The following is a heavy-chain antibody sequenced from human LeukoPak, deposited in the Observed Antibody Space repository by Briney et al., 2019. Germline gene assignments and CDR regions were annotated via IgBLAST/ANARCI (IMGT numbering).Heavy chain of an antibody. CDR2: ISAYYGDT. CDR1: GYIFGHNG. V-gene: IGHV1-18*01. D-gene: IGHD1-1*01. J-gene: IGHJ5*02. CDR3: ARGGVSAGTTGP. Sequence: ASVKVSCKTSGYIFGHNGISWVRQAPGQGPEWVGWISAYYGDTKYAQKFQGRVTMTRDTSTSTVYMELRSLRSEDTAVYYCARGGVSAGTTGPWGQGTLVIVSS.